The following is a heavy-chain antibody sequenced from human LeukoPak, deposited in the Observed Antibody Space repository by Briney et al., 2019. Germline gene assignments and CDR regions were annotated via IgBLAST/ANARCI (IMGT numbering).Heavy chain of an antibody. D-gene: IGHD6-19*01. CDR1: GGSITGFF. J-gene: IGHJ4*02. Sequence: PSETLSLTCAVSGGSITGFFWTWIRQPAGEGLQYIGRIFSRGGANYNPSLQSRVAMSVDTSQNLFSLKLTSVTAADTAVYFRARVATPDVSSPLDFWGQGILVTVSS. CDR3: ARVATPDVSSPLDF. V-gene: IGHV4-4*07. CDR2: IFSRGGA.